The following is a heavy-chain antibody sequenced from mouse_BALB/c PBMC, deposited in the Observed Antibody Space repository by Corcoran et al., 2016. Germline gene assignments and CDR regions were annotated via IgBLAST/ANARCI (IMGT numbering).Heavy chain of an antibody. D-gene: IGHD1-1*01. V-gene: IGHV9-1*02. J-gene: IGHJ3*01. Sequence: QIQLVQSGPELQKPGETVKISCKASGYTFTNYRMNWVKQAPGKGLKWMGWINTYTGEPTYADDFKGRFAFSLSTSASTAYLQINNHKNEDMATEVCESGRDYYGSSYAAYWGRGTLVTVSA. CDR2: INTYTGEP. CDR3: ESGRDYYGSSYAAY. CDR1: GYTFTNYR.